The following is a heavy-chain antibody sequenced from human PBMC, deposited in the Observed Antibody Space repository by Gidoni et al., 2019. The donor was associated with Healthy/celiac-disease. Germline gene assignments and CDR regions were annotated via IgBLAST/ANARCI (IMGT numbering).Heavy chain of an antibody. J-gene: IGHJ4*02. V-gene: IGHV1-3*01. CDR3: ARGEVACSSTSCYYPQLDY. D-gene: IGHD2-2*01. CDR2: INAGNGNT. CDR1: GYTFTSYA. Sequence: QVQLVQSGAEVKKPGASVKDYCKASGYTFTSYARHWVRQAPGQRLEWMGWINAGNGNTKYSQKFQGRVTITRDTSASTAYMELSSLRSEDTAVYYCARGEVACSSTSCYYPQLDYWGQGTLVTVSS.